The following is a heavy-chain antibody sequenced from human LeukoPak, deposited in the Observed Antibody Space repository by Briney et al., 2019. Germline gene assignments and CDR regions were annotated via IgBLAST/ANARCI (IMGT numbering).Heavy chain of an antibody. Sequence: GASVKVSCKASGGTFSSYDISWVRQAPGQGLEWMGWINPNSGGTNYAQKFQGRVTMTRDTSISTAYMELSRLRSDDTAVYYCARDRPDINYYDSSGYLNYWGQGTLVTVSS. CDR3: ARDRPDINYYDSSGYLNY. V-gene: IGHV1-2*02. D-gene: IGHD3-22*01. CDR1: GGTFSSYD. J-gene: IGHJ4*02. CDR2: INPNSGGT.